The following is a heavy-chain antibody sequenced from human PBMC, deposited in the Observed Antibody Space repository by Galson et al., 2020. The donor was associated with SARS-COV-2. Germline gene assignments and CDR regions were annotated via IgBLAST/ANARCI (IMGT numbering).Heavy chain of an antibody. CDR2: ISDSGGT. Sequence: ETSETLSLTCTVSPGSMSSHYWSWIRQPPGKGLEWIGYISDSGGTTYNVSLKSRVTISIDTSKNRFSLKLTSVTAADTAVYYCAKLAEGRRSSEDYWGQGTLVTVSS. J-gene: IGHJ4*02. CDR1: PGSMSSHY. V-gene: IGHV4-4*09. D-gene: IGHD1-26*01. CDR3: AKLAEGRRSSEDY.